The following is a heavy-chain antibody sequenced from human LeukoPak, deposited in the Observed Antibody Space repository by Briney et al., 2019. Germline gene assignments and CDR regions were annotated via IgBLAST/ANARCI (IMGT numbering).Heavy chain of an antibody. CDR1: GYTFTVYY. Sequence: ASVKVSCKASGYTFTVYYMHWVRQAPGQGLEWMGWINPNSGGTKYAQKFQGRVTMTRDTSISTAYMELTSLRSDGTAVYYCARGDLVRGYYYMDVWGKGTTVTVSS. V-gene: IGHV1-2*02. CDR2: INPNSGGT. CDR3: ARGDLVRGYYYMDV. D-gene: IGHD2-21*01. J-gene: IGHJ6*04.